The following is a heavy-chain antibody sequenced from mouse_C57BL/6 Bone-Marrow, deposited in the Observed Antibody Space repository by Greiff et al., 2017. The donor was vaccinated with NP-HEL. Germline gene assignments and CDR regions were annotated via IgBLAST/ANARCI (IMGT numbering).Heavy chain of an antibody. J-gene: IGHJ3*01. V-gene: IGHV2-2*01. CDR3: ASPYGNHEGFAY. CDR1: GFSLTSYG. D-gene: IGHD2-1*01. CDR2: IWSGGST. Sequence: VKLMESGPGLVQPSQSLSITCTVSGFSLTSYGVHWVRQSPGKGLEWLGVIWSGGSTDYNAAFISRLSISKDNSKSQVFFKMNSLQADDTAIYYCASPYGNHEGFAYWGQGTLVTVSA.